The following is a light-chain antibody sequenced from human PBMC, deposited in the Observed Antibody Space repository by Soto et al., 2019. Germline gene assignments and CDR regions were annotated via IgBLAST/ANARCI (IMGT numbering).Light chain of an antibody. CDR2: DVT. Sequence: QSVLTQPASVSGSPGQSITISCTGTSSDVGNYNYVSWYQQHPGKAPKLMIYDVTNRPSGVSNRFSGSKSGNTASLTISGLQTEDEADYYCSSYTSTSTLYVCGTGTKLTVL. CDR3: SSYTSTSTLYV. CDR1: SSDVGNYNY. J-gene: IGLJ1*01. V-gene: IGLV2-14*01.